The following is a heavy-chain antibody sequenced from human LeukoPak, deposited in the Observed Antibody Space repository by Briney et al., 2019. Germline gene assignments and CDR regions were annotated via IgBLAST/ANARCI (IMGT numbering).Heavy chain of an antibody. CDR3: ARDSPLLTGGWYGDAFDI. V-gene: IGHV3-30*02. CDR1: GFTFSSYG. J-gene: IGHJ3*02. D-gene: IGHD6-19*01. CDR2: IHYDGSNK. Sequence: GGSLRLSCAASGFTFSSYGMHWVRQAPGKGLEWVTFIHYDGSNKYYADSVKGRFTISRDNSKNTLYLQMNSLRAEDTAVYYCARDSPLLTGGWYGDAFDIWGQGTMVTVSS.